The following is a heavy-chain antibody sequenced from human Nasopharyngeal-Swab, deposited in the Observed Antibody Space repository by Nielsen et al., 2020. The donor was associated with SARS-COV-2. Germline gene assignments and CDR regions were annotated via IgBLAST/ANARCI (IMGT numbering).Heavy chain of an antibody. D-gene: IGHD6-13*01. CDR2: IYYSGST. CDR3: ARVVVWGSSWSEVSRVDY. J-gene: IGHJ4*02. Sequence: WFRQPPGKGLEWIGYIYYSGSTNYNPSLKSRVTISVDTSKNQFSLKLSSVTAADTAVYYCARVVVWGSSWSEVSRVDYWGQGTLVTVSS. V-gene: IGHV4-59*01.